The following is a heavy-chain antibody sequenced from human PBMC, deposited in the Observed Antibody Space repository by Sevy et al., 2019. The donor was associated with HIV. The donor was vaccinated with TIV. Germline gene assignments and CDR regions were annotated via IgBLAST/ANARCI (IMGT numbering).Heavy chain of an antibody. CDR3: ARAYTGSFGVGY. Sequence: GGSLRLSCAACGFTFENYGMHWVRQAPGKGREGMAVIAYNGSKEYLANSVKGRFTISRDNSKNTLYLQLSSLRTEDTAVYYCARAYTGSFGVGYWGQGTLVTVSS. J-gene: IGHJ4*02. D-gene: IGHD1-26*01. V-gene: IGHV3-30*03. CDR1: GFTFENYG. CDR2: IAYNGSKE.